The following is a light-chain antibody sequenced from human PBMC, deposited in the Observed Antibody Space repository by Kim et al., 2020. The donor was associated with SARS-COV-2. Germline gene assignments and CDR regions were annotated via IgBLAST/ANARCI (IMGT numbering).Light chain of an antibody. CDR3: QQRSNWPRT. V-gene: IGKV3-11*01. Sequence: WAPGERSTLPCRASQSVSSSLAWHQQKPGQAPRLLFYDASNRATGIPARFRGSGSGTDFALTISSLEPEDFAVYYCQQRSNWPRTFGGGTKVDIK. CDR1: QSVSSS. J-gene: IGKJ4*01. CDR2: DAS.